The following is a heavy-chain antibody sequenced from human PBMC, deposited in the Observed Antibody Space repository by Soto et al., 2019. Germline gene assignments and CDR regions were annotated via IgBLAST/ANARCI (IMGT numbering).Heavy chain of an antibody. CDR2: ISAHNGNT. CDR1: GYAFTTYG. CDR3: ARGRYGDY. J-gene: IGHJ4*02. D-gene: IGHD1-1*01. Sequence: QVHLVQSGAEMKKPGASVKVSCKGSGYAFTTYGITWVRQAPGQGLEWMGWISAHNGNTNYAQKLQGRVTGTRDTSTSTAYMELRSLRSDDTAVYYCARGRYGDYWGQGALVTVSS. V-gene: IGHV1-18*01.